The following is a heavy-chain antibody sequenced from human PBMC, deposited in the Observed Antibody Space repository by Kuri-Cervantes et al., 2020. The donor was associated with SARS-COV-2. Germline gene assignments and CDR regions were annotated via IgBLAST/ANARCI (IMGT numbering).Heavy chain of an antibody. CDR3: ARDLWGGDY. J-gene: IGHJ4*02. CDR2: IYYSGST. D-gene: IGHD2-21*01. V-gene: IGHV4-39*07. Sequence: SETLSLTCTVSGGSISSSSNYWGWIRQPPGKGLEWIGSIYYSGSTYYNPSLKSRVTISVDTSKNQFSLKLSSVTAADTAIYYCARDLWGGDYWGQGILVTVSS. CDR1: GGSISSSSNY.